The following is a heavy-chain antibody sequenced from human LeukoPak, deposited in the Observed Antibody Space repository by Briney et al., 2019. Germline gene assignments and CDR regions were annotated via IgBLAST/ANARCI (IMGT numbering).Heavy chain of an antibody. Sequence: SETLSLTCTVSGVSSSSYYWSWIRQPPGKGLEWIGYIYYSGSTNYNPSLKSRVTISVDTSKNQFSLKLSSVTAADTAVYYCAKGTVPAAGVDYWGQGTLVTVSS. CDR2: IYYSGST. V-gene: IGHV4-59*01. CDR1: GVSSSSYY. D-gene: IGHD2-2*01. CDR3: AKGTVPAAGVDY. J-gene: IGHJ4*02.